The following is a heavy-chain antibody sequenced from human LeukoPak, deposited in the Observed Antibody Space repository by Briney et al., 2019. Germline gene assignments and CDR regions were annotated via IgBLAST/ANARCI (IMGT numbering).Heavy chain of an antibody. CDR3: ASQPYCSGGSCYYYYYMDV. CDR1: GYSISSGYY. D-gene: IGHD2-15*01. J-gene: IGHJ6*03. CDR2: IYHSGST. Sequence: PSETLSLTCAVSGYSISSGYYWGWIRQPPGKGLEWIGSIYHSGSTYYNPSLKSRVTISVDTSKNQLSLKLSTVTAADTAVYYCASQPYCSGGSCYYYYYMDVWGKGTTVTVSS. V-gene: IGHV4-38-2*01.